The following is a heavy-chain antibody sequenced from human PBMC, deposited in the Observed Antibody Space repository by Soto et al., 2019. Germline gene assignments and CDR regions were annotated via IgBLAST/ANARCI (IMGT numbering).Heavy chain of an antibody. CDR3: ARHLRDIVVVPTGMDV. V-gene: IGHV5-10-1*01. CDR2: IDPSDSYT. D-gene: IGHD2-2*01. J-gene: IGHJ6*02. Sequence: GESLKISCKGSGYSFTSYWISWVRQMPGKGLEWMGRIDPSDSYTNYSPSFQGHVTISADKSISTAYLQWSSLKASDTAMYYCARHLRDIVVVPTGMDVWGQGTKVTVSS. CDR1: GYSFTSYW.